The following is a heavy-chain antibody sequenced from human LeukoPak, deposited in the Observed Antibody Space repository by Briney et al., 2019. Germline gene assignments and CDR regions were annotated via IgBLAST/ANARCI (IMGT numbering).Heavy chain of an antibody. CDR2: ISYDGSNK. CDR1: GFTFSSYA. Sequence: PGGSLRLSCAASGFTFSSYAMHWVRQAPGKGLEWVAVISYDGSNKYYADSVKGRFTISRDNSKNTLYLQMNSLRAEDTAVYYCARDIYGSGLYYYYGMDVWGKGTTVTVSS. D-gene: IGHD3-10*01. V-gene: IGHV3-30*04. J-gene: IGHJ6*04. CDR3: ARDIYGSGLYYYYGMDV.